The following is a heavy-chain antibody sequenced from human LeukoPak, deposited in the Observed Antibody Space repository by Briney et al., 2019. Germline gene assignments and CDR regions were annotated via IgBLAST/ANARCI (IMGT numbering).Heavy chain of an antibody. Sequence: GGSLRLSCAASGFTFNSYAMNWVRQAPGKGLEWVSIISGSGGSTNYAYYADSVKGRFTISRDNSRNTLYLQMSSLRAEDTAVYCCAKSGFDYWGQGTLVTVPS. J-gene: IGHJ4*02. CDR1: GFTFNSYA. CDR2: ISGSGGSTNYA. CDR3: AKSGFDY. V-gene: IGHV3-23*01. D-gene: IGHD6-25*01.